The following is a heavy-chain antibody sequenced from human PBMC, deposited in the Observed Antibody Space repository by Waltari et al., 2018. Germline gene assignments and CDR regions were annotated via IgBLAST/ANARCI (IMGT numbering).Heavy chain of an antibody. CDR2: IRPNGTNT. D-gene: IGHD1-26*01. CDR3: ARDSGSDSLDD. Sequence: EVQLVESGGGLAQPGGSLRLSCAASGFSFSNSAMPWFRQATGECWDWVSAIRPNGTNTYYAGSVKGRFTISMDNAKTTLHLESNSLRAEDTAVYYCARDSGSDSLDDWGQGTLVTVSS. CDR1: GFSFSNSA. V-gene: IGHV3-23*04. J-gene: IGHJ4*02.